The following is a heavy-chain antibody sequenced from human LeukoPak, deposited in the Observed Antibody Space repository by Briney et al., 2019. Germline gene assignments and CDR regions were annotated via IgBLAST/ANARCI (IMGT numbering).Heavy chain of an antibody. CDR1: GFTFSSYE. Sequence: GGSLRLSCAASGFTFSSYEMNWVRQAPGKGLEWVSYISSSGSTIYYADSVKGRFTISRDNAKNSLYLQMNSLRAEDTAVYYCARDTGVVGATDYWGQGTLVTVSS. CDR3: ARDTGVVGATDY. D-gene: IGHD1-26*01. CDR2: ISSSGSTI. V-gene: IGHV3-48*03. J-gene: IGHJ4*02.